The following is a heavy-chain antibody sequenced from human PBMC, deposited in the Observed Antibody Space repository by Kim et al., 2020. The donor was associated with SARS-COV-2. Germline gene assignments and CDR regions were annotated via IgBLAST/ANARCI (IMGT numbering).Heavy chain of an antibody. CDR1: GFPFGTFT. V-gene: IGHV3-23*01. CDR2: IAPGGSST. J-gene: IGHJ1*01. Sequence: GGSLRLSCAASGFPFGTFTMSWVRQAPGKGLEWVSRIAPGGSSTYYADSVKGRFTNSRDNSKSTLFLQLNSLRVEDTAVYYGAKDRDSSSWYGYFQSWG. D-gene: IGHD6-13*01. CDR3: AKDRDSSSWYGYFQS.